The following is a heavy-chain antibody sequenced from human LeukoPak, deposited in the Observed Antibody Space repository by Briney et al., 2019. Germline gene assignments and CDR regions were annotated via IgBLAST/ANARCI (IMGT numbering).Heavy chain of an antibody. Sequence: LTGGSLRLSCAASGFTFSSYAMSWVRQAPGKGLEWVSAISGSGGSTYYADSVKGRFTISRDESKNTLYLQMNSLRAEDTAVYYCAKVVGATTAYYYMDVWGKGTTVTVSS. CDR3: AKVVGATTAYYYMDV. CDR1: GFTFSSYA. CDR2: ISGSGGST. D-gene: IGHD1-26*01. J-gene: IGHJ6*03. V-gene: IGHV3-23*01.